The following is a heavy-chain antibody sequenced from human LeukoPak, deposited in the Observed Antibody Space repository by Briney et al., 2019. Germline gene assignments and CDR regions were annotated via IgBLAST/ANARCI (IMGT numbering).Heavy chain of an antibody. CDR3: AKDPGSYYCRYYFDY. CDR2: ISYDGSNK. D-gene: IGHD1-26*01. CDR1: GFTFSSYG. Sequence: GGSLRLSCAASGFTFSSYGMLWVRQAPGKGLEWVAVISYDGSNKYYADSVKGRFTISRDNSKNTLYLQMNSLRAEDTAVYYCAKDPGSYYCRYYFDYWGQGTLVTVSS. V-gene: IGHV3-30*18. J-gene: IGHJ4*02.